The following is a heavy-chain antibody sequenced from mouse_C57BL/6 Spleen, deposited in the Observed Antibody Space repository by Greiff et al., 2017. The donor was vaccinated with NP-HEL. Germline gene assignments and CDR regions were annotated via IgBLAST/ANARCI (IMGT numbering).Heavy chain of an antibody. Sequence: QVQLQQPGAELVNPGASVKLSCKASGYTFTSYWMHWVKQRPGQGLEWIGMIPPNSGSTNYNEKFKSKDTLTVDKSSRTAYMQLSSLTSEDSAVYYCAKDVITTFRWGQGTLVTVSA. V-gene: IGHV1-64*01. D-gene: IGHD1-1*01. CDR2: IPPNSGST. CDR3: AKDVITTFR. J-gene: IGHJ3*01. CDR1: GYTFTSYW.